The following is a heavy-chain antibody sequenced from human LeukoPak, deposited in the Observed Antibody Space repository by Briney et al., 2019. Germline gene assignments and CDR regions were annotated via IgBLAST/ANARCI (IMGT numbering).Heavy chain of an antibody. J-gene: IGHJ5*02. V-gene: IGHV1-18*01. CDR3: ARDSSRVFDP. CDR1: GYSFILYG. Sequence: ASVKVSCKTSGYSFILYGISWVRQAPGQGPEWMGWISTSTGDTKYTQKFQGRVTLTTDTSTSTAYMELSSLRSEDTAVYYCARDSSRVFDPWGQGTLVTVSS. CDR2: ISTSTGDT.